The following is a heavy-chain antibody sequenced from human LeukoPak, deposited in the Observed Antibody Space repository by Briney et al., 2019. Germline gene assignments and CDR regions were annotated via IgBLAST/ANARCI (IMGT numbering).Heavy chain of an antibody. Sequence: SETLSLTCTVSGGSISSYYWSWIRQPPGKELEWIGYIDNSGSTNYNPSLKSRVTISLDTPKSQFSLKLSSVTAADTAVYYCARAPLYSGGSGWSIYYFYAMDVWGQGTTVTVSS. D-gene: IGHD6-19*01. CDR2: IDNSGST. CDR1: GGSISSYY. J-gene: IGHJ6*02. V-gene: IGHV4-59*01. CDR3: ARAPLYSGGSGWSIYYFYAMDV.